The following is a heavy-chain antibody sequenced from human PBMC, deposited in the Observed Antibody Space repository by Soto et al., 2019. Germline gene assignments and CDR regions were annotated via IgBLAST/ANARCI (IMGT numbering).Heavy chain of an antibody. V-gene: IGHV3-21*01. D-gene: IGHD4-17*01. J-gene: IGHJ6*02. CDR3: ARARTVTTYYYGMDV. CDR1: GFTFSSYS. CDR2: ISSSSSYI. Sequence: GGSLRLSCAASGFTFSSYSMNWVRQAPGKGLEWVSSISSSSSYIYYADSVKGRFTISRDNAKNSLYLQMNSLRAEDTAVYYCARARTVTTYYYGMDVWGQGTTVTVSS.